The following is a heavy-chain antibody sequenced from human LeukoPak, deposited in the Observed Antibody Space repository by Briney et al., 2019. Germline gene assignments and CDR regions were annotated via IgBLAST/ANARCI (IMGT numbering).Heavy chain of an antibody. CDR3: ARGPIVGATDDY. D-gene: IGHD1-26*01. CDR1: GFTFSSYG. V-gene: IGHV3-21*01. CDR2: ISSSSSYI. Sequence: GGSLRLSCAASGFTFSSYGMHWVRQAPGKGLEWVSSISSSSSYIYYADSVKGRFTISRDNAKNSLYLQMNSLRAEDTAVYYCARGPIVGATDDYWGQGTLVTVSS. J-gene: IGHJ4*02.